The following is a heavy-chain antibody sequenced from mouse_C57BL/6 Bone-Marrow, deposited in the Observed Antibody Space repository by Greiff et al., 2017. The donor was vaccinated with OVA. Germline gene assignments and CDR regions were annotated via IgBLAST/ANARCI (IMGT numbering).Heavy chain of an antibody. Sequence: EVKLVESGGGLVKPGGSLKLSCAASGFTFSDYGMHWVRQAPEKGLEWVAYISSGSSTIYYADTVKGRFTISRDNAKNTLFLQMTSLRSGDTAMYYCARSLITTVVATGFDYWGQGTTLTVSS. CDR2: ISSGSSTI. CDR1: GFTFSDYG. CDR3: ARSLITTVVATGFDY. D-gene: IGHD1-1*01. V-gene: IGHV5-17*01. J-gene: IGHJ2*01.